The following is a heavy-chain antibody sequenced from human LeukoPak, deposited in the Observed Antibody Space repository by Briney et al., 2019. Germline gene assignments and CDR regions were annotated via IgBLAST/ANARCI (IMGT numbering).Heavy chain of an antibody. CDR3: ARELNRKFDD. CDR1: GFSFSGYA. D-gene: IGHD1-14*01. CDR2: MSSSDDGR. J-gene: IGHJ4*02. V-gene: IGHV3-23*01. Sequence: GGSLRLSCATSGFSFSGYAMSWVRQAPGKGLEWVSAMSSSDDGRYYAASVRGRFTISRDTSRSTLYLQMNSLRAEDTAVYYCARELNRKFDDWGQGTLVTVSS.